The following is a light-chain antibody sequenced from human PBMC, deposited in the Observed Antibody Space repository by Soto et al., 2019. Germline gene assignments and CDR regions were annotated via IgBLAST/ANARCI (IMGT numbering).Light chain of an antibody. CDR3: SSYTTSSTRV. V-gene: IGLV2-14*01. J-gene: IGLJ1*01. CDR1: SSDVGIYNY. Sequence: QSALTQPASVSGSPGQSIAICCTGSSSDVGIYNYVSWYQQHPGKVPKLIIYEVTNRPSGVSNRFSGSKSGNTASLTISRLQAEDEADYYCSSYTTSSTRVFGTGTKVTVL. CDR2: EVT.